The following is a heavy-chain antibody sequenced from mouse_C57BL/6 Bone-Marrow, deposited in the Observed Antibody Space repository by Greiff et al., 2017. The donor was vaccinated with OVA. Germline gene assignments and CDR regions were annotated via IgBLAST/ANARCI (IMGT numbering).Heavy chain of an antibody. Sequence: VQLQQPGAELVKPGASVKLSCKASGYTFTSYWMQWVKQRPGQGLEWIGYINPCSGYTKYNQKFKDKATLTVDKSSSTASMQLRSLTSEDSAIYYGAKGDYGSSHFGYRGQGATLTVSS. CDR1: GYTFTSYW. J-gene: IGHJ2*01. V-gene: IGHV1-7*01. CDR3: AKGDYGSSHFGY. D-gene: IGHD1-1*01. CDR2: INPCSGYT.